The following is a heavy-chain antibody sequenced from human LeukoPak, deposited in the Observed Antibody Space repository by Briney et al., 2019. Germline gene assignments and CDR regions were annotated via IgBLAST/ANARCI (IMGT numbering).Heavy chain of an antibody. Sequence: PSETLSLTCTVSGYSISSGYYWGWIRQPPGKGREWIGSIYHSGSTYYNPSLKSRVTVSVDTSKNQFSLKLSSVTAADTAVYYCARHGSSGYYGVNFDYWGQGTLVTVSS. V-gene: IGHV4-38-2*02. J-gene: IGHJ4*02. CDR2: IYHSGST. CDR1: GYSISSGYY. CDR3: ARHGSSGYYGVNFDY. D-gene: IGHD3-22*01.